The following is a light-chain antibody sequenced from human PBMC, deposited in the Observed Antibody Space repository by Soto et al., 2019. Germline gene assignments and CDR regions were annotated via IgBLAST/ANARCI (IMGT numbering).Light chain of an antibody. CDR1: QTVSSTL. Sequence: EIVLTQSPGTLSLSPGERATLSCRASQTVSSTLLAWYQQKPAQAPRLLIYSASSRATGIPDRFSGSGSGTDFTLTISRLEPEDFAVYYCQQFGAAPLTFGGGTKVEIK. CDR2: SAS. V-gene: IGKV3-20*01. J-gene: IGKJ4*01. CDR3: QQFGAAPLT.